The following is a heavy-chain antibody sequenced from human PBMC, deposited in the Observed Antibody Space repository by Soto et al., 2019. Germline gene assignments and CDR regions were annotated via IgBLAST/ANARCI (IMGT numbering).Heavy chain of an antibody. CDR2: IWYDGSNK. D-gene: IGHD3-3*01. Sequence: SLRLSCAASGFTFSSYGMHWVRQAPGKGLEWVAVIWYDGSNKYYADSVKGRFTISRDNSKNTLYLQMNSLRAEDTAVYYCARRGFLESADYYYYYGMDVWGQGTTVTVSS. CDR3: ARRGFLESADYYYYYGMDV. CDR1: GFTFSSYG. J-gene: IGHJ6*02. V-gene: IGHV3-33*01.